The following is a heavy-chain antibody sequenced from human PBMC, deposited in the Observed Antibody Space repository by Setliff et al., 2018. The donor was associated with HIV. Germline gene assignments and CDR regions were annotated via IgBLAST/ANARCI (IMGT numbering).Heavy chain of an antibody. CDR1: GYNFNSFG. J-gene: IGHJ6*02. Sequence: ASVKVSCKASGYNFNSFGINWVRQAPGQGLEWMGWISTYNGRTDYVQKLQDRVTMTTDTYTSTAYMDLRSLRSEDTAVYYCAKSGPRRNNGYQLSVRTWGMDVWGQGTTVTVSS. D-gene: IGHD2-8*01. V-gene: IGHV1-18*01. CDR2: ISTYNGRT. CDR3: AKSGPRRNNGYQLSVRTWGMDV.